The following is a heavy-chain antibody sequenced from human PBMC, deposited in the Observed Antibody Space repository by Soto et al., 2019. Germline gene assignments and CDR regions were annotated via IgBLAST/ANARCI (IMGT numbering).Heavy chain of an antibody. CDR3: ANDVDLYSGYFDY. CDR1: GFIFNSYA. J-gene: IGHJ4*02. Sequence: EVQLLESGGGLVQPGGSLRLSCAASGFIFNSYAMSWVRQAPGKGLEWVSTLTSTGGTYYADSVKGRFPISRDNSKNTLYLQMNNLRAEDTAVYYCANDVDLYSGYFDYWGQGTLVTVSS. CDR2: LTSTGGT. V-gene: IGHV3-23*01. D-gene: IGHD5-12*01.